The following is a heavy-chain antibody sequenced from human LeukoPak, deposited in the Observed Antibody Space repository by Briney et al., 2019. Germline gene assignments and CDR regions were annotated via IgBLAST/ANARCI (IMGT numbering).Heavy chain of an antibody. J-gene: IGHJ5*02. D-gene: IGHD2-15*01. Sequence: SETLSLTCTVSGGSISSYYWSWIRQPPGKGLEWIGYIYYSGSTNYNPSLKSRVTISVDTSENQFSLKLSSVTAADTAVYYCAREFYCSGGSCYGGWFDPWGQGTLVTVSS. CDR1: GGSISSYY. CDR2: IYYSGST. V-gene: IGHV4-59*01. CDR3: AREFYCSGGSCYGGWFDP.